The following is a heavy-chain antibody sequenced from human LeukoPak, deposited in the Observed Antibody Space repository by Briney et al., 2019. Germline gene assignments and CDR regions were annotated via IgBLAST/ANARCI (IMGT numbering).Heavy chain of an antibody. Sequence: ASVKVSCKASGYTFTSYDINWVRQATGQGLEWMGWMNPNSGNTGYAQKFQGRVTMTRNTSISTAYMELSSLRSEDTAVYYCARVMRASIVVVPAATGKYYFDYWGQGTLVTVSS. CDR1: GYTFTSYD. CDR3: ARVMRASIVVVPAATGKYYFDY. V-gene: IGHV1-8*01. CDR2: MNPNSGNT. D-gene: IGHD2-2*01. J-gene: IGHJ4*02.